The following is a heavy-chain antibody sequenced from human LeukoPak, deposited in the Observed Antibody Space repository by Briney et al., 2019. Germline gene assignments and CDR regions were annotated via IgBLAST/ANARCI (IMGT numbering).Heavy chain of an antibody. Sequence: GESLKISCRGSGYSFSTFWIGWVRQMPGKGLEWMGVIYPGDSDTRYSPSFQGLVTISADKSISTAYLQWSSLKASDTAMYYRASLYGAGSYSLSYWGQGTLVTVSS. J-gene: IGHJ4*01. D-gene: IGHD3-10*01. CDR2: IYPGDSDT. CDR3: ASLYGAGSYSLSY. V-gene: IGHV5-51*01. CDR1: GYSFSTFW.